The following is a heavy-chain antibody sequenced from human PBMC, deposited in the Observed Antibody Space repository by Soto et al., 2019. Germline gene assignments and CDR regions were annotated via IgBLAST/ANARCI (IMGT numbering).Heavy chain of an antibody. D-gene: IGHD2-2*01. V-gene: IGHV4-61*08. Sequence: PSETLSLTCTVSGGSISSGGYYWSWIRQHPGKGLEWIGYIYYSGSTNYNPSLKSRVTISVDTSKNQFSLKLSSVTAADTAVYYCARGGDIVVVPAADNWFDPWGQGTLVTVSS. CDR2: IYYSGST. CDR1: GGSISSGGYY. CDR3: ARGGDIVVVPAADNWFDP. J-gene: IGHJ5*02.